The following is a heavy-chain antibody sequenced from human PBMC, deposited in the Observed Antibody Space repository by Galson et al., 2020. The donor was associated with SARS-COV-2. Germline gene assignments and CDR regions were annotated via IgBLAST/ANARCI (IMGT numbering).Heavy chain of an antibody. CDR3: ARETEDYTSSWYDY. Sequence: QLGESLKISSRASGFTFSSSTIHLVRQAPDKGQERVAIISYDGTKRYNLDSVKGRFTISRDNSNNTLFRQMDSLTTEDTAVYYCARETEDYTSSWYDYWGQGTLVTVSS. D-gene: IGHD6-13*01. CDR1: GFTFSSST. CDR2: ISYDGTKR. J-gene: IGHJ4*02. V-gene: IGHV3-30*04.